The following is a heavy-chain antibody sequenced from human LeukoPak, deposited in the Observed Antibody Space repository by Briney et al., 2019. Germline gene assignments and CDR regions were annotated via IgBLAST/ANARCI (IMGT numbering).Heavy chain of an antibody. J-gene: IGHJ4*02. CDR1: GGSINNYY. CDR2: IYYSGST. CDR3: ARHRGSGYPYFDY. D-gene: IGHD3-22*01. V-gene: IGHV4-59*01. Sequence: PSETLSLTCTVSGGSINNYYWSWIRQPPGKGLEWIRYIYYSGSTNYNPSLKSRVTISVDTSTNHFSLKLSSLAAADTAVYYCARHRGSGYPYFDYWGQGTLVTVSS.